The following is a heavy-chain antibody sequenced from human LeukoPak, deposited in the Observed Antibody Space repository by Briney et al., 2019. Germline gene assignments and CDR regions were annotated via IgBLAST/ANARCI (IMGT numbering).Heavy chain of an antibody. D-gene: IGHD3-10*01. Sequence: PGGSLRLSCAASGFTFRTYWISWVRQAPGKGLEWVANIKRDGSQIYYVDSVKGRFTISRDNDKNSLYLQMRSLRAEASAVDYCTRDSQGSGIYSVDYWGQGTLVTVSS. CDR3: TRDSQGSGIYSVDY. CDR1: GFTFRTYW. J-gene: IGHJ4*02. V-gene: IGHV3-7*05. CDR2: IKRDGSQI.